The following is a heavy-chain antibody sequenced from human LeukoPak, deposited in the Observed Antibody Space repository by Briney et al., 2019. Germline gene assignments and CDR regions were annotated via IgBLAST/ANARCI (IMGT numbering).Heavy chain of an antibody. V-gene: IGHV1-18*01. CDR3: ARAGMVRGVSDS. J-gene: IGHJ5*01. D-gene: IGHD3-10*01. CDR1: GYTFTSYG. Sequence: GASVKVSCKASGYTFTSYGSSGVRQAPGQGLEWMGWISAYNGNTNYAQKLQGRATMTTDTSTSTAYMELRSLRSDDPAVYYCARAGMVRGVSDSWGQGTLVTVSS. CDR2: ISAYNGNT.